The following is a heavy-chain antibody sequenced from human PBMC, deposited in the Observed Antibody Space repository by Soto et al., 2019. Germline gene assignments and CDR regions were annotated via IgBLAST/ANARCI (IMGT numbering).Heavy chain of an antibody. Sequence: ASVKVSCKASGYTFTSYARHWVSQAPGQRLEWMGWINAGNGNTKYSQKFQGRVTITRDTSASTAYMELNSLRAEDTAVYYCAIEKVGATSIHVFDIWGQGTMVTVSS. V-gene: IGHV1-3*01. CDR2: INAGNGNT. D-gene: IGHD1-26*01. CDR1: GYTFTSYA. J-gene: IGHJ3*02. CDR3: AIEKVGATSIHVFDI.